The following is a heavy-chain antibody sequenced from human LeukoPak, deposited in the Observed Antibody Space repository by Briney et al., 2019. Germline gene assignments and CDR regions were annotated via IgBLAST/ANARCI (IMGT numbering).Heavy chain of an antibody. V-gene: IGHV3-23*01. D-gene: IGHD1-1*01. CDR2: ISPGGGTT. J-gene: IGHJ5*02. CDR1: GFAFGSEA. CDR3: AKSRSGSANWALQMFDN. Sequence: GGSLRLSCAVSGFAFGSEAMSWVRQSPARGLEWVASISPGGGTTYYADYVKGRFTISRDNSKNSFSVQMNSLRAEDTAVYFCAKSRSGSANWALQMFDNWGQGTLVTVSS.